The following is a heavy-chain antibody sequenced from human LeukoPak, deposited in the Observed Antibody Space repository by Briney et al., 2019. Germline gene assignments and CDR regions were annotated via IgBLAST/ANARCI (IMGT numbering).Heavy chain of an antibody. CDR1: GGSISTYY. V-gene: IGHV4-59*08. CDR2: MYLSGST. CDR3: ARRRISFGGVIVNDY. D-gene: IGHD3-16*01. Sequence: SETLSLTCSVSGGSISTYYWIWIRQSPGKGLEWIGYMYLSGSTNYNPSLKSRATMSVNTSKTQFSLTLNSVTAADTAVYYCARRRISFGGVIVNDYWGQGAVVTVSS. J-gene: IGHJ4*02.